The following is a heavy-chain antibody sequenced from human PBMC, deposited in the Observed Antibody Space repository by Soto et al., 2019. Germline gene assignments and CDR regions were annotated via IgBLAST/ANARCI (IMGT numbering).Heavy chain of an antibody. J-gene: IGHJ4*02. CDR2: INLDGTTT. CDR1: GFSFSSYW. V-gene: IGHV3-74*01. D-gene: IGHD3-16*01. Sequence: PGGSLRLSCAASGFSFSSYWMHWFRQAPGKGPVWVSQINLDGTTTNYADSVKGRFTISRDNAENTLYLHMNSLRAEDTAVYYCAKDVSWGQSDYWSQGTLVTVSS. CDR3: AKDVSWGQSDY.